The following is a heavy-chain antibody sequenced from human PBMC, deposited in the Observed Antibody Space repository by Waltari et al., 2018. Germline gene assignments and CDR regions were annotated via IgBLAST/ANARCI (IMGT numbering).Heavy chain of an antibody. CDR1: GGTFSSYA. CDR2: IIPIFGTA. CDR3: AREHYYGSGSYYKSYFDY. V-gene: IGHV1-69*05. Sequence: QVQLVQSGAEVKKPGSSVKVSCKASGGTFSSYAISWVRQAPGQRLEWMGGIIPIFGTANYAQKFQGRVTITTDESTSTAYMELSSLRSEDTAVYYCAREHYYGSGSYYKSYFDYWGQGTLVTVSS. D-gene: IGHD3-10*01. J-gene: IGHJ4*02.